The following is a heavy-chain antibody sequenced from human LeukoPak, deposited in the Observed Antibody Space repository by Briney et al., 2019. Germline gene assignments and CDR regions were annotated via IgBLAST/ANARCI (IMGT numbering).Heavy chain of an antibody. CDR1: GFTFSSYS. D-gene: IGHD3-10*01. CDR2: ISSSSSTI. CDR3: ARENYASGSYGDY. Sequence: GGSLRLSCATSGFTFSSYSMNWVRQAPGKGLEWVSYISSSSSTIYYTDSVKGRFTISRDNAKNSLYLQMNSLRAEDTVVYYCARENYASGSYGDYWGQGTLVTVSS. J-gene: IGHJ4*02. V-gene: IGHV3-48*01.